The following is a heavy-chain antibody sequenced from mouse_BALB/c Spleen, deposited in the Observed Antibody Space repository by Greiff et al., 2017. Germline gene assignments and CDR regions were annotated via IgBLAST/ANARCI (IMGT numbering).Heavy chain of an antibody. CDR1: GYTFTDYN. J-gene: IGHJ1*01. Sequence: VQLQQSGPELVKPGASVKISCKASGYTFTDYNMHWVKQSHGKSLEWIGYIYPYNGGTGYNQKFESKATLTVDNSSSTAYMELRSLTSEDSAVYYCASDGNYAYFDVWGAGTTVTVSS. CDR2: IYPYNGGT. CDR3: ASDGNYAYFDV. V-gene: IGHV1S29*02. D-gene: IGHD2-1*01.